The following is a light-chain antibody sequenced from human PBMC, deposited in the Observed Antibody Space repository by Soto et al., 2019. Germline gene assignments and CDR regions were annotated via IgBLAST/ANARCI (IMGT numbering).Light chain of an antibody. CDR1: QSINSW. CDR3: HQYNASPLN. J-gene: IGKJ4*01. CDR2: KAS. V-gene: IGKV1-5*03. Sequence: DIQMTQSPSTLSASVGDSVTITCRASQSINSWLAWYQHKPGKAPKLLIYKASNLQSGVPSRFSGSGSGTEFTLTISSLQPDDFANYYCHQYNASPLNFGGGTKVEIK.